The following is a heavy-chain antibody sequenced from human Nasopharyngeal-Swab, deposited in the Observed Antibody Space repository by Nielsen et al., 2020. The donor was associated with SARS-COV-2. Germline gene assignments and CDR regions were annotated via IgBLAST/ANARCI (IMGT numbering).Heavy chain of an antibody. CDR2: VKEDGSKR. J-gene: IGHJ4*02. CDR1: GFTFNTYW. V-gene: IGHV3-7*03. D-gene: IGHD5/OR15-5a*01. CDR3: ARDLHY. Sequence: GESLKISCAASGFTFNTYWMNWARQAPGMGLEWVANVKEDGSKRYYGDSVKGRFTISRDNAKNSLYLQMNSLRADDTAVYYCARDLHYWGQGTLVTVSS.